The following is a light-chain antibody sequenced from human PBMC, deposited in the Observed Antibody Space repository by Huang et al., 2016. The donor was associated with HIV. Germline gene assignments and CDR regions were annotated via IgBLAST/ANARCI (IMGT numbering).Light chain of an antibody. CDR1: QGISRF. J-gene: IGKJ1*01. Sequence: DIQMTQSPSSLSASVGDRITITCRASQGISRFLNWYQQKPGTAPRVLIYAAASLQSGVPPRFSGSGSGTDFTLTISSLQPEDFETYYCQQSHSLPWTFGQGTKVEIK. CDR3: QQSHSLPWT. CDR2: AAA. V-gene: IGKV1-39*01.